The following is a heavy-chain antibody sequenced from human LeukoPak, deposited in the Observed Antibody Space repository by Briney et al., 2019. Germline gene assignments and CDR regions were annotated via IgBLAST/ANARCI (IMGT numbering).Heavy chain of an antibody. V-gene: IGHV1-18*01. J-gene: IGHJ3*02. CDR3: ARDLFNYDSSLAGAFDI. CDR2: ISAYKGNT. Sequence: GASVKVSCKASGYTFTSYGISWVRQAPGQGLEWMGWISAYKGNTNYAQKLQGRVTMTTDTSTSTAYMELRSLRSDDTAVYYCARDLFNYDSSLAGAFDIWGQGTMVTVSS. CDR1: GYTFTSYG. D-gene: IGHD3-22*01.